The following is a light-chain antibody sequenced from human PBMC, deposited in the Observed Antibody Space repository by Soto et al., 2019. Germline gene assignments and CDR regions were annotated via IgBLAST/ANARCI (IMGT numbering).Light chain of an antibody. Sequence: QSALTQPASVSGSPGQSITISCTGTSSDVGGYNYVSWHQQHPGKAPKLMIFDVSNRPSGVSNRFSGSKSGNTASLIISGLQAEDEADYYCSSYTSSSTLYVFGTGTKVTVL. V-gene: IGLV2-14*01. CDR3: SSYTSSSTLYV. J-gene: IGLJ1*01. CDR1: SSDVGGYNY. CDR2: DVS.